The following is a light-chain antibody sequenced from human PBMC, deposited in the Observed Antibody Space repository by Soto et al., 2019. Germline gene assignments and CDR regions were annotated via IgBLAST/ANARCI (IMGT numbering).Light chain of an antibody. CDR3: QQSYSTPRT. Sequence: DIQMTQSPSSLSASVGDRVTITCRAGQSISNYLNWYQQKPGKAPNLLIYAASSLQSGVPSRFSGSGSGTDFTLTISSLQPEDFATYYCQQSYSTPRTFGQGTKVEIK. V-gene: IGKV1-39*01. CDR2: AAS. J-gene: IGKJ1*01. CDR1: QSISNY.